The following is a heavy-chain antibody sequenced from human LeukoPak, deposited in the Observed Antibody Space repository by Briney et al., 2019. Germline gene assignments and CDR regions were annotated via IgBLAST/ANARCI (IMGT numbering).Heavy chain of an antibody. V-gene: IGHV3-30*18. CDR1: GFTFSNYG. CDR3: VKDGGGWSFDH. J-gene: IGHJ4*02. Sequence: GGSLRLSYAVSGFTFSNYGMHWVRQAPGKGLEWVAFIAYDGSITYYADSLKGRFNISRDNSKNTLSLQMSSLGPEDTAVYHCVKDGGGWSFDHWGQGMLVTVSS. CDR2: IAYDGSIT. D-gene: IGHD6-19*01.